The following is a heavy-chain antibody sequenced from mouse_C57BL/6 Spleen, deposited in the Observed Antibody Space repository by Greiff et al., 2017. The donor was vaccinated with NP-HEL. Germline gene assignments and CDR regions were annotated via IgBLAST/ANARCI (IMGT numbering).Heavy chain of an antibody. V-gene: IGHV1-26*01. Sequence: EVQLQQSGPELVKPGASVKISCKASGYTFTDYYMNWVKQSHGKSLEWIGDINPNNGGTSYNQKFKGKATLTVDKSSSTAYMELRSLTSEDSAVYYCARGALITTVVATDAMDYWGQGTSVTVSS. CDR3: ARGALITTVVATDAMDY. D-gene: IGHD1-1*01. CDR2: INPNNGGT. CDR1: GYTFTDYY. J-gene: IGHJ4*01.